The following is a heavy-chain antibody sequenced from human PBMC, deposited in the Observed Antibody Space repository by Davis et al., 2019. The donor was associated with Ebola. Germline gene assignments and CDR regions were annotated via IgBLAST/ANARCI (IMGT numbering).Heavy chain of an antibody. CDR3: ARGQGRELPPSPIDY. CDR1: GFTVSSNY. J-gene: IGHJ4*02. CDR2: IYSGGST. Sequence: PGGSLRLSCAASGFTVSSNYMSWVRQAPGKGLEWVSVIYSGGSTYYAGSVRGRFTISRDNSKNTLYLQMNSLRPEDTAVYYCARGQGRELPPSPIDYWGQGTLVIVSS. D-gene: IGHD1-26*01. V-gene: IGHV3-53*01.